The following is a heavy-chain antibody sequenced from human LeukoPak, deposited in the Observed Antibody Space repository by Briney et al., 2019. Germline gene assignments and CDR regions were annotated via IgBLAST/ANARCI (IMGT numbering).Heavy chain of an antibody. CDR2: INTNTGNP. J-gene: IGHJ5*02. V-gene: IGHV7-4-1*02. D-gene: IGHD4-11*01. CDR3: AREKAMTTVTTFGYHENWFDP. Sequence: ASVKVSCKASGYTFTSYAMNWVRQAPGQGLEWMGWINTNTGNPTYAQGFTGRFVFSLDTSVSTAYLQISSLKAEDTAVYYCAREKAMTTVTTFGYHENWFDPWGQGTLVTVSS. CDR1: GYTFTSYA.